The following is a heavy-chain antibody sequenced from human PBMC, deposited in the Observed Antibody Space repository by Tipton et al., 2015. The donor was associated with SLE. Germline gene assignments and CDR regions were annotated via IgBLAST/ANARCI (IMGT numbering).Heavy chain of an antibody. Sequence: TLSLTCAVYGGSFSGYYWSWIRQPPGKGLEWIGEINHSGSTNYNPSLKSRVTMSVDTSRNQFSLKLSSVTAADTAVYYFAKAGSSSWYSRYFDFWGQGTLVTVSS. D-gene: IGHD6-13*01. CDR1: GGSFSGYY. CDR2: INHSGST. V-gene: IGHV4-34*01. CDR3: AKAGSSSWYSRYFDF. J-gene: IGHJ4*02.